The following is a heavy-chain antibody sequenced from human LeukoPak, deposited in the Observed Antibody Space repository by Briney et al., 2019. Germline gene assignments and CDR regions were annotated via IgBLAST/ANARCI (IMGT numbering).Heavy chain of an antibody. D-gene: IGHD4-23*01. CDR2: IYYSGST. Sequence: PSETLSLTCTVSGGSISSYYWSWIRQPPGKGLEWIGYIYYSGSTNYNPSLKSRVTISVDTSKNQFSLKLSSVTAADTAVYYRARGFTVVTPLDYWGQGTLVTVSS. CDR1: GGSISSYY. J-gene: IGHJ4*02. CDR3: ARGFTVVTPLDY. V-gene: IGHV4-59*01.